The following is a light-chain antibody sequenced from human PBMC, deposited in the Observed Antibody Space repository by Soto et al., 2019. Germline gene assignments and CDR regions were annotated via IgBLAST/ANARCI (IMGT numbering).Light chain of an antibody. CDR3: HHYET. CDR2: GAS. V-gene: IGKV3D-15*01. CDR1: QSFSSN. J-gene: IGKJ1*01. Sequence: EIVMTQSPATLSVSPGERATLSCRASQSFSSNLAWYQQRPGQAPRLLMYGASIRAAGVPDRFSGSGSGTEFTLTISRLEPEDFTVYYCHHYETFGQGTKVDIK.